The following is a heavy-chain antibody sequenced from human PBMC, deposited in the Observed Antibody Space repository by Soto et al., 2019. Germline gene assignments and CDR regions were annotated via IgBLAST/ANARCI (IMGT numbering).Heavy chain of an antibody. CDR1: GGPINSPDYY. Sequence: SETLSLTCNVSGGPINSPDYYWTWIRQSPGKSLEWIGYLYFNGGTQYNPSLRTPISMSLDTSKKHFSLKMRSVTGADTAVYYCARGISKDSSWYDTNTRLDAWGQGALVTVAS. CDR2: LYFNGGT. D-gene: IGHD6-13*01. V-gene: IGHV4-30-4*01. CDR3: ARGISKDSSWYDTNTRLDA. J-gene: IGHJ5*02.